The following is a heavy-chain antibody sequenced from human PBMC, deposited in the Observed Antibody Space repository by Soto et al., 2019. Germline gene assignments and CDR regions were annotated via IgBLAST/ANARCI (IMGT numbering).Heavy chain of an antibody. Sequence: QVQLQESGPGLVKPSETLSLSCTVFGGSFSSYYCNWVRKSAGKGLEWIGRIYPTGSTTYNPSLKSRLTMSVDTSKNQSSLRLTSMTAADTAVYYCATGRSEIVPGAMDTWGQGTLVTVSS. CDR2: IYPTGST. V-gene: IGHV4-4*07. CDR1: GGSFSSYY. D-gene: IGHD2-2*01. CDR3: ATGRSEIVPGAMDT. J-gene: IGHJ5*02.